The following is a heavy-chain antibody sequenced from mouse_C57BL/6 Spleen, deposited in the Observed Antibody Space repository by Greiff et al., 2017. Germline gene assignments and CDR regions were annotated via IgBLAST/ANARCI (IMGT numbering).Heavy chain of an antibody. CDR3: TIYYGSSFYCDY. CDR1: GYTFTDYE. CDR2: IDPETGGT. V-gene: IGHV1-15*01. Sequence: VQLQQSGAELVRPGASVTLSCKASGYTFTDYEMHWVKQTPVHGLEWIGAIDPETGGTAYNQKFKGKAILTADKSSSTAYMELRSLTSEDSAVYYCTIYYGSSFYCDYWGQGTTLTVSS. J-gene: IGHJ2*01. D-gene: IGHD1-1*01.